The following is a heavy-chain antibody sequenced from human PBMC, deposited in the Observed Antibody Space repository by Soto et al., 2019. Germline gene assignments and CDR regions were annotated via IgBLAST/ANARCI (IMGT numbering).Heavy chain of an antibody. CDR3: AREMIFGVVIGPLYYYYYGMDV. J-gene: IGHJ6*02. CDR1: GYSFTSYW. CDR2: IDPSDSYT. Sequence: GESLKISSKGSGYSFTSYWISWVRQMPGKGLEWMGRIDPSDSYTNYSPSFQGHVTISADKSISTAYLQWSSLKASDTAMYYCAREMIFGVVIGPLYYYYYGMDVWGQGTTVTVSS. D-gene: IGHD3-3*01. V-gene: IGHV5-10-1*01.